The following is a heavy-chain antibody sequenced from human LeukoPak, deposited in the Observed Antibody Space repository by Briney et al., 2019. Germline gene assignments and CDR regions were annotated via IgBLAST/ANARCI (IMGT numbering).Heavy chain of an antibody. CDR2: IYSGGST. Sequence: GGSLRLSCAASGFTVSNTYMSWVRQAPGKGLEWVSLIYSGGSTYYADSVKGRFTISRDNSMNTMFLQMNSLRGGDTAVYYCARVIAARHFDYWGQGTLVTVSS. J-gene: IGHJ4*02. V-gene: IGHV3-66*01. CDR1: GFTVSNTY. D-gene: IGHD6-6*01. CDR3: ARVIAARHFDY.